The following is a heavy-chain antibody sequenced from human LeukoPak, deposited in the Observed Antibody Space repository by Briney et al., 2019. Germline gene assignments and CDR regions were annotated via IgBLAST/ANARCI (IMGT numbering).Heavy chain of an antibody. J-gene: IGHJ4*02. CDR1: GFTFRSYA. V-gene: IGHV3-48*02. CDR2: ITYNSGTI. D-gene: IGHD5-18*01. CDR3: ARDSGYSYADDY. Sequence: GGSLRLSCAASGFTFRSYAMQWVRQAPGRGLEWVSYITYNSGTIFYADSVKGRSTISRDNAKDSLYLQMSSLRDEDTAVYYCARDSGYSYADDYWGQGTLVTVSS.